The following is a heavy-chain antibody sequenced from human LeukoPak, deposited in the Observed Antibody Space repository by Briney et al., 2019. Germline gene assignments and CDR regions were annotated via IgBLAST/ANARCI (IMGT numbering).Heavy chain of an antibody. CDR2: ISVTYGAT. Sequence: GGSLRLSCAASGFNFSNYVMSWVRQAPGKGLEWVSTISVTYGATYYADSVKGRFTISRDNSKSTLYLQMNSLRAEDTAVYYCAKDGRGYSYGYSFDYWGQGTLVTVSS. J-gene: IGHJ4*02. CDR3: AKDGRGYSYGYSFDY. V-gene: IGHV3-23*01. CDR1: GFNFSNYV. D-gene: IGHD5-18*01.